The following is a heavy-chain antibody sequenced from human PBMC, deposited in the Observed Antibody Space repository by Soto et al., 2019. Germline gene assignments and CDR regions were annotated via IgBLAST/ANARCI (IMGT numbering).Heavy chain of an antibody. D-gene: IGHD3-22*01. CDR2: IKSKTGGGTT. J-gene: IGHJ4*02. V-gene: IGHV3-15*01. CDR3: TTDGVMIVVVITPGRF. CDR1: GFTFSNAW. Sequence: PGGSLRLSCAASGFTFSNAWMSWVRQAPGKGLEWVGRIKSKTGGGTTDYAAPVKGRFTISRDDSKNTLYLQMNSLKTEDTAVYYCTTDGVMIVVVITPGRFWGQGTLVTVSS.